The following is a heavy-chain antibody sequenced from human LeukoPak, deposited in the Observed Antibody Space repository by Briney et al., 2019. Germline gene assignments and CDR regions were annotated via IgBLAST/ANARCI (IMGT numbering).Heavy chain of an antibody. J-gene: IGHJ4*02. CDR3: ARGQSSGWYYYFDY. Sequence: GGSLRLSCAASGFTFSSYWMSWVRQAPGKGLEWVANIKQDGSEKYYVDSVKGRLTISRDNAKNSLYLQMNSLRAEDTAVYYCARGQSSGWYYYFDYWGQGTLVTVSS. CDR2: IKQDGSEK. CDR1: GFTFSSYW. D-gene: IGHD6-19*01. V-gene: IGHV3-7*03.